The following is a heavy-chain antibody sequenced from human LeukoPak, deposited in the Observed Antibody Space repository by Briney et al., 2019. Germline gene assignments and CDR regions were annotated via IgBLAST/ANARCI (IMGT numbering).Heavy chain of an antibody. D-gene: IGHD6-13*01. CDR3: ARGEGSSWYPEGAFDI. CDR2: IYTSGST. CDR1: GGSINNYY. Sequence: SETLSLTCTVSGGSINNYYWTWIRQPAGKGLEWIGRIYTSGSTNYNPSLKSRVTISVDTSKNQFSLKLSSVTAADTAVYYCARGEGSSWYPEGAFDIWGQGTMVTVSS. V-gene: IGHV4-4*07. J-gene: IGHJ3*02.